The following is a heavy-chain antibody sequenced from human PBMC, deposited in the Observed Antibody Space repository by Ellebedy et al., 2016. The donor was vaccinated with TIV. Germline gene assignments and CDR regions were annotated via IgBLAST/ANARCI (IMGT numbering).Heavy chain of an antibody. V-gene: IGHV3-7*01. CDR1: GFSFRSYW. J-gene: IGHJ5*02. CDR3: ARRGSYGDYAVQINSWFDR. D-gene: IGHD4-17*01. Sequence: PGGSLRLSCVASGFSFRSYWMSWVRQAPGKVLEFLSNIYHDCSNHYYVVSVKGRFTISRDNANKSLFLQMNSLGGEDTAVYYCARRGSYGDYAVQINSWFDRWGRGTLVTVSS. CDR2: IYHDCSNH.